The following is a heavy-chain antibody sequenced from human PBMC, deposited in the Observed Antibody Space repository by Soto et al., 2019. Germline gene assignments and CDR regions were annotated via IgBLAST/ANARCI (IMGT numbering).Heavy chain of an antibody. CDR3: AREGGESSDGLYYFDS. CDR1: GGSTSSDNY. Sequence: PSETLSLTCTVSGGSTSSDNYWSWIRQPPGKGKEWIGHIYYSGNTNYNPYLKSRLAISIDTSKNQFSLKLSSVTAADTAVYFCAREGGESSDGLYYFDSWGQGSLVTVSS. CDR2: IYYSGNT. D-gene: IGHD3-16*01. J-gene: IGHJ4*02. V-gene: IGHV4-30-4*01.